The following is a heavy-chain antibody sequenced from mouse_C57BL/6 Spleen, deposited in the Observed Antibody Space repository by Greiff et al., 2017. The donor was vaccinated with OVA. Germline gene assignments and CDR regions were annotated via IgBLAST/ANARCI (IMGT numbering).Heavy chain of an antibody. D-gene: IGHD1-1*01. CDR3: TRGGHYYGSSEAMDY. CDR1: GYTFTDYE. CDR2: IDPETGGT. Sequence: QVQLQQSGAELVRPGASVTLSCKASGYTFTDYEMHWVKQTPVHGLEWIGAIDPETGGTAYNQKFKGKAILTADKSSSTAYMELRSLTSEDSAVDYCTRGGHYYGSSEAMDYWGQGTSVTVTS. V-gene: IGHV1-15*01. J-gene: IGHJ4*01.